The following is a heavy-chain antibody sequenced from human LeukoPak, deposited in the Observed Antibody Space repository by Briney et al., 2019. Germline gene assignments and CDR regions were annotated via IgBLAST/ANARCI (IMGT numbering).Heavy chain of an antibody. CDR2: ISRTGSDI. J-gene: IGHJ4*02. CDR3: ARELIGVITDFDY. Sequence: PGGSLRLSCAASGFTFSSNTMNWVRQAPGKGLEWVSSISRTGSDIFYADSLKGRFTISRDNAKNSLYLQMNGLRAEDTAVYYCARELIGVITDFDYWGQGTLVTVSS. CDR1: GFTFSSNT. V-gene: IGHV3-21*04. D-gene: IGHD3-10*01.